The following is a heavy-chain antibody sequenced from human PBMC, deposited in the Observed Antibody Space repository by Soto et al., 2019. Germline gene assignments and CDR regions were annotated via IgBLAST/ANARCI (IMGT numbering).Heavy chain of an antibody. CDR2: INAGNGNT. V-gene: IGHV1-3*01. CDR1: GYTFTSYA. Sequence: ASVKVSCKASGYTFTSYAMHWVHQAPGQRLEWMGRINAGNGNTNYAQKFQGRVTMTRDTSFSTAYMELSRLRSDDTAVYYCARYKGVPAAIHPHFDYWGQGTLVTV. CDR3: ARYKGVPAAIHPHFDY. D-gene: IGHD2-2*02. J-gene: IGHJ4*02.